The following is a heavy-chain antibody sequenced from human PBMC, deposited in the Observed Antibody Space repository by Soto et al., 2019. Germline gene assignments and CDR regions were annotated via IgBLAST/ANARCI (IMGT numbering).Heavy chain of an antibody. V-gene: IGHV4-34*01. CDR3: ARGQEGIVATH. J-gene: IGHJ4*02. D-gene: IGHD5-12*01. CDR1: GGSLTGYY. Sequence: QVHLQQWGAGLLKPSETLSLTCAVNGGSLTGYYWSWIRQPPGKGLEWIGEIKDGGVTNYSPSLNGRVPVTAGTSKNQFSLKLTSVTAADTAVYYCARGQEGIVATHWDQGTLVTVSS. CDR2: IKDGGVT.